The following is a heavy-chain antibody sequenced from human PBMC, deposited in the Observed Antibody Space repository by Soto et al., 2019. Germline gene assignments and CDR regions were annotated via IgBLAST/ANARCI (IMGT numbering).Heavy chain of an antibody. CDR3: ASPLDLGDQGFDY. J-gene: IGHJ4*02. D-gene: IGHD3-16*01. CDR2: IYYSGST. V-gene: IGHV4-39*01. CDR1: GGSISSSSYY. Sequence: QLLESGPGLVKPSETLSLTCTVSGGSISSSSYYWGWIRQPPGKGLEWIGSIYYSGSTYYNPSLKSRVTISVDTSKNQFSLKLSSVTAADTAVYYCASPLDLGDQGFDYWGQGTLVTVSS.